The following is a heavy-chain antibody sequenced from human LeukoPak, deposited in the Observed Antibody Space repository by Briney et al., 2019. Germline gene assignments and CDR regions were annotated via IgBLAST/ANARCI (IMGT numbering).Heavy chain of an antibody. Sequence: GGSLRLSCAASGFTVSSNYMRWVRQAPGKGLEWVSVIYSGGSTYYADSVKGRFTISRDNSKNTLYLQMNSLRAEDTAVYYCARVSAFGTDYYYYGMDVWGQGTTVTVSS. CDR1: GFTVSSNY. V-gene: IGHV3-66*01. CDR3: ARVSAFGTDYYYYGMDV. D-gene: IGHD3-16*01. J-gene: IGHJ6*02. CDR2: IYSGGST.